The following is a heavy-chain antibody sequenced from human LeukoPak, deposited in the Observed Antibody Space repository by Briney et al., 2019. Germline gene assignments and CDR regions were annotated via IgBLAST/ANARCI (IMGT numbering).Heavy chain of an antibody. CDR3: ARGHSSGWYSAFDI. CDR2: IWYDGSNK. CDR1: GFTFSSYA. Sequence: GGSLRLSCAASGFTFSSYAMHWVRQAPGKGLEWVAVIWYDGSNKYYADSVKGRFTISRDNSKNTLYLQMNSLRAEDTAVYYCARGHSSGWYSAFDIWGQGTMVTVSS. D-gene: IGHD6-19*01. V-gene: IGHV3-33*08. J-gene: IGHJ3*02.